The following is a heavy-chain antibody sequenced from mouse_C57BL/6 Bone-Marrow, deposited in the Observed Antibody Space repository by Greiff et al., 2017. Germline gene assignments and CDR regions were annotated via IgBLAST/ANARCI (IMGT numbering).Heavy chain of an antibody. V-gene: IGHV1-61*01. J-gene: IGHJ2*01. CDR2: IYPSDSET. D-gene: IGHD2-2*01. CDR1: GYTFTSYW. Sequence: VQLQQPGAELVRPGSSVKLSCKASGYTFTSYWMDWVKQRPGQGLEWIGNIYPSDSETHYNQQFKYKATLTVDKSSSTAYMQLSSLTSEDSAGYYCARSGGYTPGYWGQGTTLTVSS. CDR3: ARSGGYTPGY.